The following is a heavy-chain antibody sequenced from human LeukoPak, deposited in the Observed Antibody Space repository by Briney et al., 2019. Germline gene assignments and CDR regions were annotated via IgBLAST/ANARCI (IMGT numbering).Heavy chain of an antibody. CDR1: GGSISSDY. Sequence: SETLSLTCTVSGGSISSDYWSWIRQPPGKGLEWIGYIYYSGSTNYNPSLKSRVTISVDTSKNQFSLKLSSVTAADTAVYYCTRENRPFCPFAYWGQGVLVTVSS. CDR3: TRENRPFCPFAY. CDR2: IYYSGST. V-gene: IGHV4-59*01. D-gene: IGHD2/OR15-2a*01. J-gene: IGHJ4*02.